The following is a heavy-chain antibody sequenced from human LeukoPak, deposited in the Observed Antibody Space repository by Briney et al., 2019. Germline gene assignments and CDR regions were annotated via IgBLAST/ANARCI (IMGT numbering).Heavy chain of an antibody. V-gene: IGHV3-23*01. CDR1: GITFTNHA. Sequence: GGSLRLSCVASGITFTNHALTWVRQAPGKGLEWVSNIGGSGVTTNYAKSVKGRFTISRDNSKNTLYMQINSLRAEDTALYYCVKSASWTDFDSWGQGTLVTVSS. CDR2: IGGSGVTT. D-gene: IGHD2-2*01. J-gene: IGHJ4*02. CDR3: VKSASWTDFDS.